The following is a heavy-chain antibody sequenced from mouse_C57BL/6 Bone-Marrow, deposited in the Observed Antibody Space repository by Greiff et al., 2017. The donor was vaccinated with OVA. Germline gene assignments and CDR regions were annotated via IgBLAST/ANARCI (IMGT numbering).Heavy chain of an antibody. V-gene: IGHV1-81*01. CDR2: IYPRIGNT. CDR1: GYTFTSYG. CDR3: ARYPPYYYGSSWDAMDY. J-gene: IGHJ4*01. Sequence: QVQLQQSGAELARPGASVKLSCKASGYTFTSYGISWVKQRTGQGLEWIGEIYPRIGNTYYNEKFKGKATLSSDKFSCTAYMELRSLTSEASAVYFCARYPPYYYGSSWDAMDYWGQGTSVTVSS. D-gene: IGHD1-1*01.